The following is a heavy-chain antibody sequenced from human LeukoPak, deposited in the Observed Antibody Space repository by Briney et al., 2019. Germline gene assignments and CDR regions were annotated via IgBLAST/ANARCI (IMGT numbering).Heavy chain of an antibody. D-gene: IGHD3-22*01. CDR2: INPNSGGT. V-gene: IGHV1-2*02. J-gene: IGHJ4*02. CDR1: GYTFTAYY. CDR3: ARGLPPRRNYDSRGYYSYYFDY. Sequence: ASVKVSCKASGYTFTAYYMHWVRQAPGQGLEWMGWINPNSGGTNYAQKFQGRVTLTTDTSTSTAYMELRSLRSDDTAVYYCARGLPPRRNYDSRGYYSYYFDYWGQGTLVTVSS.